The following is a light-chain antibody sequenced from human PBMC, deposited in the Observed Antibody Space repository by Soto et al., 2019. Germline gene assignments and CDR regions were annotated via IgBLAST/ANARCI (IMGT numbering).Light chain of an antibody. CDR1: QNINSDY. J-gene: IGKJ4*01. CDR3: QQYGNWPPVT. CDR2: GGS. Sequence: EIVLTQSPGTLSLSPGERATLCCRASQNINSDYFAWYQQKPGQAPTLLIYGGSTRAAGIPDRFSGNGSGTEFTLTISSLQSEDFAVYYCQQYGNWPPVTFGGGTKVDIK. V-gene: IGKV3-20*01.